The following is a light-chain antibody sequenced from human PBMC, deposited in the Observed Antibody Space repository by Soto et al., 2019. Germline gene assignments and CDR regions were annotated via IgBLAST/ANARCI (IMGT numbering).Light chain of an antibody. CDR3: MQALQSLT. CDR1: HSLLYNNTYNY. Sequence: DFVMTQIPLSLSVAPGQPAAISCRSSHSLLYNNTYNYLDWYVQKPGQSPQLLIYFGSNRAPGVPDRFSGSGSGTDFTLKINRVEAEDVGTYYCMQALQSLTFGQGTRLEIK. CDR2: FGS. J-gene: IGKJ5*01. V-gene: IGKV2-28*01.